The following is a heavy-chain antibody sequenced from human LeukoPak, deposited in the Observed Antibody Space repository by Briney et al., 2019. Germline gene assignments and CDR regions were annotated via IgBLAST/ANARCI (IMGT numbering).Heavy chain of an antibody. CDR1: GFTVSSNY. V-gene: IGHV3-66*04. CDR3: ARRSYGDYGSDY. J-gene: IGHJ4*02. D-gene: IGHD4-17*01. Sequence: PGGSLRLSCAASGFTVSSNYMSWVRQAPGKGLEWVSVIYSGGSTYYADSVKGRFTISRDNSKNTLYLQMNSLRAEDTAVYYCARRSYGDYGSDYRGQGTLVTVSS. CDR2: IYSGGST.